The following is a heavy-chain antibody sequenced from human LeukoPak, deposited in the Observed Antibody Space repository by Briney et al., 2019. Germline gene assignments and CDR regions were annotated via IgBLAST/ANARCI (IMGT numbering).Heavy chain of an antibody. V-gene: IGHV3-30*01. CDR2: ISYDGSNK. Sequence: PGGSLRLSCAASGFTFSSYAMHWVRQAPGKGLEWVAVISYDGSNKYYADSVKGRFTISRDNSKNTLYLQMNSLRAEDTAVYYCARVSPPYCSSTSCAGDAFDIWAKGQWSPSLQ. CDR1: GFTFSSYA. D-gene: IGHD2-2*01. J-gene: IGHJ3*02. CDR3: ARVSPPYCSSTSCAGDAFDI.